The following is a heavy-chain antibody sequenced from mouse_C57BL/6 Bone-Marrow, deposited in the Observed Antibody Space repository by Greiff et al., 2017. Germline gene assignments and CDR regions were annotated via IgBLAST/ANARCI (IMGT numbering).Heavy chain of an antibody. CDR2: INPGSGGT. D-gene: IGHD2-4*01. V-gene: IGHV1-54*01. CDR1: GYAFTNYL. CDR3: ARDYPYAMDY. Sequence: QVQLQQSGAELVRPGTSVKVSCKASGYAFTNYLIEWVKQRPGQGLEWIGVINPGSGGTNYNEKFKGKATLTADKSSSTAYMQLSSLTSEDSAVYFCARDYPYAMDYWGQGTSVTVSS. J-gene: IGHJ4*01.